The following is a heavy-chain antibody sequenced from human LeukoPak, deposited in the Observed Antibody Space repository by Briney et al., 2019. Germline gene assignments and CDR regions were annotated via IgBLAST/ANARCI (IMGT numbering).Heavy chain of an antibody. J-gene: IGHJ5*02. D-gene: IGHD1/OR15-1a*01. CDR3: ARENKGEYRDHNWFDP. Sequence: SVKVSCKASGGTFSSYAISWVRQAPGQGLEWMGGIIPIFGTANYAQKSQGRVTITTDESTSTAYMELSSLRSEDTAVYYCARENKGEYRDHNWFDPWGLGTLVTVSS. V-gene: IGHV1-69*05. CDR1: GGTFSSYA. CDR2: IIPIFGTA.